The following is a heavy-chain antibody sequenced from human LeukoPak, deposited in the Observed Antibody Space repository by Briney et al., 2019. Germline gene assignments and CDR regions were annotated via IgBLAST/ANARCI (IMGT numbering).Heavy chain of an antibody. CDR1: GYTFTGYY. CDR3: ARDLGRDGYNYYS. Sequence: ASVKVSCKASGYTFTGYYMHWVRQATGQRLEWMGRINPNSGGANYAQNLQGRVTMTRDTSISTAYMEVSSLRSDDTAVYYCARDLGRDGYNYYSWGQGTLVTVSS. D-gene: IGHD5-24*01. CDR2: INPNSGGA. J-gene: IGHJ4*02. V-gene: IGHV1-2*06.